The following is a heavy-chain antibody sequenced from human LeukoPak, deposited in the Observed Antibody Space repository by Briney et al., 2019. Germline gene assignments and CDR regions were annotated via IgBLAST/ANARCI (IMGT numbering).Heavy chain of an antibody. D-gene: IGHD6-13*01. V-gene: IGHV4-39*02. CDR3: ARDHSSSWFLWFDP. Sequence: SETLSLTCTVSGGSISSSSYYWGWIRQPPGKGLEWIGSIYYSGSTYYNPSLKSRVTISVDTSKSQFSLKLSSVTAADTAVYYCARDHSSSWFLWFDPWGQGTLVTVSS. CDR2: IYYSGST. CDR1: GGSISSSSYY. J-gene: IGHJ5*02.